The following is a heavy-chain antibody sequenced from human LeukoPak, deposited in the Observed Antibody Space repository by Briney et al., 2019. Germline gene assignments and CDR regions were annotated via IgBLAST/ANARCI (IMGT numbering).Heavy chain of an antibody. V-gene: IGHV4-34*01. Sequence: PSETLSLTCAVYGGSFSSYYWGWIRQPPGKGLEWIGSIYHSGSTYYNPSLKSRVTISVDTSKNQFSLKLSSVTAADTAVYYCARGFYYDSSDYYFDYWGQGTLVTVSS. CDR2: IYHSGST. CDR1: GGSFSSYY. J-gene: IGHJ4*02. D-gene: IGHD3-22*01. CDR3: ARGFYYDSSDYYFDY.